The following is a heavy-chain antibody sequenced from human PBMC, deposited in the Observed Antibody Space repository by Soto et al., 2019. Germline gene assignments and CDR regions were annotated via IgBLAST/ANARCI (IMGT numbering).Heavy chain of an antibody. CDR3: AKAKRVGATSGYNWFDP. CDR1: GFTFSSYA. J-gene: IGHJ5*02. CDR2: ISGSGGST. Sequence: GGSLRLSCAASGFTFSSYAMSWVRQAPGKGLEWVSAISGSGGSTYYADSVKGRFTISRDNSKNTLYLQMNSLRAEDTAVYYCAKAKRVGATSGYNWFDPWGQGTLVTVSS. V-gene: IGHV3-23*01. D-gene: IGHD1-26*01.